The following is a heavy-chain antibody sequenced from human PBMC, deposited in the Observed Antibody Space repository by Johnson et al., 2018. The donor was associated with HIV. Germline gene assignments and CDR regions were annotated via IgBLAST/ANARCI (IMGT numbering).Heavy chain of an antibody. V-gene: IGHV3-30*02. CDR2: IQYDGSNK. D-gene: IGHD1-26*01. CDR3: ARDKVDDAFDI. J-gene: IGHJ3*02. Sequence: QVQLVESGGGVVQPGGSLTLSCAASGFSFSSYGIHWVRQAPGKGLEWVTFIQYDGSNKYYADSVKGRFTISRDNSKNTLYLQMNSLRAEDTAVYYCARDKVDDAFDIWGQGTMVTVSS. CDR1: GFSFSSYG.